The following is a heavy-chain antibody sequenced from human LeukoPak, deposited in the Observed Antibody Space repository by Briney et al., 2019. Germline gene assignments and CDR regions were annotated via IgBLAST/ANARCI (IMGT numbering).Heavy chain of an antibody. CDR2: ISYDGSNK. CDR3: ARDRHYYFDH. J-gene: IGHJ4*02. Sequence: GGSLRLSCAASGFTFSSYAMHWVRQAPGKGLEWEAVISYDGSNKYYADSVKGRFTISRDNSKNTLYLQMNSLRAEDTAVYYCARDRHYYFDHWGQGTLVTVSS. D-gene: IGHD3-10*01. V-gene: IGHV3-30-3*01. CDR1: GFTFSSYA.